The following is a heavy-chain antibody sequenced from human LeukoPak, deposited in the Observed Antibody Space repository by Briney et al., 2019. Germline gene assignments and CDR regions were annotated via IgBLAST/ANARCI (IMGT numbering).Heavy chain of an antibody. J-gene: IGHJ6*02. CDR3: ARGRIAKIVVVHSFHYGMDV. CDR2: INDYTGNT. V-gene: IGHV4-34*01. Sequence: SETLSLTCVVFGGSFTDYFWTWIRQSPGKGLEWIGEINDYTGNTNYNPSLNSRVSISLEKSKNQFSLELRSVTAADTAVYYCARGRIAKIVVVHSFHYGMDVWGQGTTVTVSS. CDR1: GGSFTDYF. D-gene: IGHD3-22*01.